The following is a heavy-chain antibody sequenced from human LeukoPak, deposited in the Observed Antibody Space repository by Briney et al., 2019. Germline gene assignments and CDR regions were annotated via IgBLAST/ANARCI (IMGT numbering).Heavy chain of an antibody. Sequence: GGSLRLSCAASEFTFSNYGMHWVRQAPGKGLEWVSSISSSSSYIYYAESLKGRFTISRDDAKNSLYLQMNSLRAEDTAVYYCAELGITMIGGVWGKGTTVTISS. CDR3: AELGITMIGGV. V-gene: IGHV3-21*01. CDR2: ISSSSSYI. J-gene: IGHJ6*04. D-gene: IGHD3-10*02. CDR1: EFTFSNYG.